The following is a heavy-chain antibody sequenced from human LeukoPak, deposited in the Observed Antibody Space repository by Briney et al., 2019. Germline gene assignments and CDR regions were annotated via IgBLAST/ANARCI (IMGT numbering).Heavy chain of an antibody. Sequence: GGSLRLSCAASGFSFNTCTMNWVRQAPGKGLEWVSSISYSGSYIYYADSVKGRFTISRDNAQNSLYLQMNSLRAEDTAVYYCARDETRRHEALDIWGQGTMVTVSS. CDR3: ARDETRRHEALDI. V-gene: IGHV3-21*01. CDR1: GFSFNTCT. CDR2: ISYSGSYI. J-gene: IGHJ3*02.